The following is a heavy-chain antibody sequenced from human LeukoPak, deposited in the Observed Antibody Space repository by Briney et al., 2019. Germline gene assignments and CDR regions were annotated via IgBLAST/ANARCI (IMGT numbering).Heavy chain of an antibody. D-gene: IGHD4-11*01. Sequence: GGSLRPSCAASGFTFSSYSMNWVRQAPGEGLEWVSYISSTSGTIYYADSVKGRFTISRDNAKNSLYLQMNSLRDEDTAVYYCARTPPAAGLTTIGVGSDYWGQGTLVTVSS. CDR3: ARTPPAAGLTTIGVGSDY. CDR2: ISSTSGTI. CDR1: GFTFSSYS. V-gene: IGHV3-48*02. J-gene: IGHJ4*02.